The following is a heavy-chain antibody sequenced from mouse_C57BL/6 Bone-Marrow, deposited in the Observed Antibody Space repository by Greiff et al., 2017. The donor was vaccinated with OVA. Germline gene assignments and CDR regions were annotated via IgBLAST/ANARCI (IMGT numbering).Heavy chain of an antibody. D-gene: IGHD1-1*01. CDR1: GFTFSDFY. CDR2: SRNKANDYTT. Sequence: EVKVVESGGGLVQSGRSLRLSCATSGFTFSDFYMEWVRQAPGKGLEWIAASRNKANDYTTEYSASVKGRFIVSRDTSQSILYLQMNAPRAEDTASYYCARDNYYGRSHWYCDVWGTGTTVTVAS. CDR3: ARDNYYGRSHWYCDV. J-gene: IGHJ1*03. V-gene: IGHV7-1*01.